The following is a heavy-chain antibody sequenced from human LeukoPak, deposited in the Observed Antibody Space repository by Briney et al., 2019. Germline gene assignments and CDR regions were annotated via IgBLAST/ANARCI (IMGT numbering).Heavy chain of an antibody. CDR3: VRGRCSGASCYGGDC. CDR1: GFTFSSYA. Sequence: GRSLRLSCAASGFTFSSYAMNWVRQAPGKGLEYVSAITSNVGSTYYADSVKGRFSISRDNSKNSLYLQMSSVRAEDTAVYYCVRGRCSGASCYGGDCWGQVTLVTVSS. J-gene: IGHJ4*02. CDR2: ITSNVGST. D-gene: IGHD2-2*01. V-gene: IGHV3-64D*06.